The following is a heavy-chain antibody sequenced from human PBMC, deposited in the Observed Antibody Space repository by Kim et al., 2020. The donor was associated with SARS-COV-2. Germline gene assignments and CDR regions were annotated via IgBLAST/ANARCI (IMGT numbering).Heavy chain of an antibody. CDR3: ARDEGYCSGGSCYAGYY. CDR2: ISYDGSNK. Sequence: GGSLRLSCAASGFTFSSYAMHWVRQAPGKGLEWVAVISYDGSNKYYADSVKGRFTISRDNSKNTLYLQMNSLRAEDTAVYYCARDEGYCSGGSCYAGYY. V-gene: IGHV3-30*04. J-gene: IGHJ6*01. CDR1: GFTFSSYA. D-gene: IGHD2-15*01.